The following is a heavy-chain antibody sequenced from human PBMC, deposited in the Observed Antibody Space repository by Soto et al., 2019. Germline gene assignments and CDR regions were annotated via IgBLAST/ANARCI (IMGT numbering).Heavy chain of an antibody. D-gene: IGHD3-22*01. V-gene: IGHV3-23*01. J-gene: IGHJ4*02. Sequence: EVQLLESGGGLVQPGGSLRLSCAASGFTFSSYAMSWVRQAPGKGLEWVSAISGSGGSTYYAGSVKGRFTISRDNSKNTRYLEMNRLRAEDTAVYYCSEVAGFTMIVVATDYWGQGTLVTVSS. CDR2: ISGSGGST. CDR1: GFTFSSYA. CDR3: SEVAGFTMIVVATDY.